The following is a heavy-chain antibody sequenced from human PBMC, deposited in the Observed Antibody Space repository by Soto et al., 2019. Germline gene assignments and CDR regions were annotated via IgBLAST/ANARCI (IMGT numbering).Heavy chain of an antibody. Sequence: QLVQSGAEVKKPGASVKVSCKASGYTFTNQYMHWVRQAPGQGLEWMGMFKPSDGSRNYAQKFQGSLTMTRDTSTNTLSIDLSSLRSDDTAVYYCAIREPDYWGQGSLVTVSS. CDR1: GYTFTNQY. V-gene: IGHV1-46*01. CDR2: FKPSDGSR. CDR3: AIREPDY. D-gene: IGHD1-26*01. J-gene: IGHJ4*02.